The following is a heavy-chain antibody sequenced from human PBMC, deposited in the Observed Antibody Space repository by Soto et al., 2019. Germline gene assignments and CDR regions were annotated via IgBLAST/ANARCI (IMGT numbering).Heavy chain of an antibody. CDR2: MNPNSGNT. J-gene: IGHJ4*02. CDR1: GYTFTSYD. V-gene: IGHV1-8*01. D-gene: IGHD3-9*01. CDR3: ARGLRYFDWLLSNPWDY. Sequence: QVQLVQSGAEVKKPGASVKVSCKASGYTFTSYDINWVRQATGQGLEWMGWMNPNSGNTGYAQKFQGRVTMTRNTSISTAYMELSSLRSEDTAVYYCARGLRYFDWLLSNPWDYWGQGTLVTVSS.